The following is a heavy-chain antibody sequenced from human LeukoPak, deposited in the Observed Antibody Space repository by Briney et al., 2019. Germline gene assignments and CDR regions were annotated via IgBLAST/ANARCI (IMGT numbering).Heavy chain of an antibody. J-gene: IGHJ5*02. CDR1: GGSFSGYY. V-gene: IGHV4-34*01. D-gene: IGHD2-2*01. Sequence: NPSETLSLTCAVSGGSFSGYYWSWIRQPPGKGLEWIGEINHSGSTNYYPSPKKRLTILVDKSKNQSSLKLSSVSSADTAVYDCARGVPASFDPWGQGTLVTVSS. CDR2: INHSGST. CDR3: ARGVPASFDP.